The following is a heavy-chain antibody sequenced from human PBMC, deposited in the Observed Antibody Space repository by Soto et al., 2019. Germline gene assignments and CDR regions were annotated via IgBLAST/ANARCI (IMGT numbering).Heavy chain of an antibody. J-gene: IGHJ4*02. Sequence: QVQLVESGGGVVQPGRSLRLSCAASGFTSSSYGMHWVRQAPGKGLEWVAVIWYDGSNKYYADSVKGRFSISRDNSKNTLYLQMNSLRAEDTAVYYCARDKLLGSTVGYYCDDWGQGTLVTVSS. CDR2: IWYDGSNK. CDR1: GFTSSSYG. V-gene: IGHV3-33*01. D-gene: IGHD2-15*01. CDR3: ARDKLLGSTVGYYCDD.